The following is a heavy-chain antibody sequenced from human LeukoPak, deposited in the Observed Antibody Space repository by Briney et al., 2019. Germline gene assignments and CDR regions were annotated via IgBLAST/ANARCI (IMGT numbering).Heavy chain of an antibody. CDR2: IYTSGST. CDR3: ARDRYYYISGTYRLFDY. Sequence: PSETLSLTCTVSGGSISSGSYYWSWIRQPAGKGLEWIGRIYTSGSTNYNPSLKSRVTISVDTSKNQFSLKLRSVTAADTAVYYCARDRYYYISGTYRLFDYWGQGTLVTVSS. D-gene: IGHD3-10*01. J-gene: IGHJ4*02. V-gene: IGHV4-61*02. CDR1: GGSISSGSYY.